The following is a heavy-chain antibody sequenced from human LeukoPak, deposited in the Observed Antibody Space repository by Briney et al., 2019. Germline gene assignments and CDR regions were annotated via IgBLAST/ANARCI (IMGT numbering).Heavy chain of an antibody. CDR1: GGSISSYY. CDR3: AGDNRWLVNYYYYGMDV. J-gene: IGHJ6*02. D-gene: IGHD6-19*01. CDR2: IYTSGST. Sequence: SETLSLTCTVSGGSISSYYWSWIRQPAGKGLEWIGRIYTSGSTNYNPSLKSRVTMSVDTSKNQFSLKLSSVTAADTAVYYCAGDNRWLVNYYYYGMDVWGQGTTVTVSS. V-gene: IGHV4-4*07.